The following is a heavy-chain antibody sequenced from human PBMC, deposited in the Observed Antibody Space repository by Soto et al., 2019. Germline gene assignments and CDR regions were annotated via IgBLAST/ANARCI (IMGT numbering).Heavy chain of an antibody. D-gene: IGHD4-17*01. Sequence: QLQLQESGPGLVKPSETLSLTCTVSGGSISSSSYYWGWIRQPPGTGLEWIGSIYYSGSTYYNPSLKSRVTRSVDTSKNQFSLRLSSVTAADTAVYYCARSMTTVVTLDYWGQGTLVTVSS. CDR3: ARSMTTVVTLDY. CDR2: IYYSGST. J-gene: IGHJ4*02. V-gene: IGHV4-39*01. CDR1: GGSISSSSYY.